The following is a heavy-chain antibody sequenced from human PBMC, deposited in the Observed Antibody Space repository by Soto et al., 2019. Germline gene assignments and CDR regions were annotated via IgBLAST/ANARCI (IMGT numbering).Heavy chain of an antibody. V-gene: IGHV4-34*01. J-gene: IGHJ4*02. CDR3: ARGRRIAAAGTPQGY. D-gene: IGHD6-13*01. CDR2: INHSGST. Sequence: SETLSLTCAVYGGSFSGYYWSWIRQPPGKGLEWIGEINHSGSTNYNPSLKSRVTISVDTSKNQFSLKLSSVTAADTAVNYCARGRRIAAAGTPQGYWGQGTLVTVS. CDR1: GGSFSGYY.